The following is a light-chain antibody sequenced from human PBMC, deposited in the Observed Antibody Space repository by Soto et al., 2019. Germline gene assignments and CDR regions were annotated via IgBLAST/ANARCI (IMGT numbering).Light chain of an antibody. CDR1: SSDVGGYNY. V-gene: IGLV2-11*01. Sequence: QSALTQPRSVSGSPGQSVTISCTGTSSDVGGYNYVSWYQQHPGKAPKLMIYDVSKRPSGVPDRFSGSKSGNTASLTISGLQAEDEADYYCCSYAGRFWVFGGVTKLTVL. J-gene: IGLJ3*02. CDR3: CSYAGRFWV. CDR2: DVS.